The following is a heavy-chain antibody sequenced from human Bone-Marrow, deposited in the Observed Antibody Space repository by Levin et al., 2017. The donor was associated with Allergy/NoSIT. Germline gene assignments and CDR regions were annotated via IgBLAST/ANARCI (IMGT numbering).Heavy chain of an antibody. CDR2: ISGSGGST. Sequence: SCAASGFTFSSYAMSWVRQAPGKGLEWVSAISGSGGSTYYADSVKGRFTISRDNSKNTLYLQMNSLRAEDTAVYYCAKARLQLWLRGGFDYWGQGTLVTVSS. CDR1: GFTFSSYA. J-gene: IGHJ4*02. CDR3: AKARLQLWLRGGFDY. V-gene: IGHV3-23*01. D-gene: IGHD5-18*01.